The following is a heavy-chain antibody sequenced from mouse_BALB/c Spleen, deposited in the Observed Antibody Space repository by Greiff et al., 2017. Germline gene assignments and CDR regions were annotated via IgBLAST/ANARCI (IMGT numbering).Heavy chain of an antibody. V-gene: IGHV7-3*02. CDR1: GFTFTDYY. D-gene: IGHD1-1*01. J-gene: IGHJ1*01. CDR3: ARDYYYGSSYWYFDV. Sequence: VQLKESGGGLVQPGGSLRLSCATSGFTFTDYYMSWVRQPPGKALEWLGFIRNKANGYTTEYSASVKGRFTISRDNSQSILYLQMNTLRAEDSATYYCARDYYYGSSYWYFDVWGAGTTVTVSS. CDR2: IRNKANGYTT.